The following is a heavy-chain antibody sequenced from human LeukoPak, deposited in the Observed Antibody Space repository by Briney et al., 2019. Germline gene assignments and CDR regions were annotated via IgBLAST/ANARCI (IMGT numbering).Heavy chain of an antibody. J-gene: IGHJ3*01. V-gene: IGHV3-23*01. D-gene: IGHD4-17*01. Sequence: SGGSLRLSCAGSGFTFSNYAMIWVRQAPGRGLEWVSAITGDGVGTRYADSVKGRFAVSRDNFKNTLYLQVNSLRAGDTAVYYCAKDPNGDYVGAFDFWGQGTLVTVSS. CDR1: GFTFSNYA. CDR2: ITGDGVGT. CDR3: AKDPNGDYVGAFDF.